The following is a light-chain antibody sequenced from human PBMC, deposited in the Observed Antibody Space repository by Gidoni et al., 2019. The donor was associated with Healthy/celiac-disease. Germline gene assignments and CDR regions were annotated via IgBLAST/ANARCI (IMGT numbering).Light chain of an antibody. CDR2: DAS. V-gene: IGKV3-11*01. J-gene: IGKJ4*01. CDR3: QQRSNWPPWLT. Sequence: EIVLTQSPATLSLSPGERATLSCRASQSVSSYLAWYQQKPGQAPRLLIYDASNRATGIPARFSGSGSGTDFTLTISSLEPEDFAVYYCQQRSNWPPWLTFGGXTKVEIK. CDR1: QSVSSY.